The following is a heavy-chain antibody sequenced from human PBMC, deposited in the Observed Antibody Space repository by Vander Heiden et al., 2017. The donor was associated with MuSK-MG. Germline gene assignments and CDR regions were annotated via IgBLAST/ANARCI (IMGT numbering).Heavy chain of an antibody. V-gene: IGHV6-1*01. CDR3: ASGIVGADDAFDL. CDR1: GDSVSSNSAA. J-gene: IGHJ3*01. D-gene: IGHD1-26*01. Sequence: QVQLQQSGPGLVKPSQTLSLTCAIPGDSVSSNSAAWNWIRQSPSRGLEWLGRTFYRTKWYNDYAESVKSRITINPDTSKNQFSLQLNSLTPEDTAVYYCASGIVGADDAFDLWGQGTMVAVSS. CDR2: TFYRTKWYN.